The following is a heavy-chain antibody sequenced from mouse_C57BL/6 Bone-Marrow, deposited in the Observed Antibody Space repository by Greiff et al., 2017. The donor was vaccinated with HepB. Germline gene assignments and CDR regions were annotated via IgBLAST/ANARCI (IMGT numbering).Heavy chain of an antibody. D-gene: IGHD1-1*02. CDR2: INPYNGDT. Sequence: VQLKESGPVLVKPGASVKLSCKASGYTFTDYYMNWVKQSHGKSLEWIGVINPYNGDTSYNQKFKGKATLTVDKSSSTAYMELNSLTSEDSAVYCGAGGVGDAYWGQGTLVTVSA. V-gene: IGHV1-19*01. CDR1: GYTFTDYY. CDR3: AGGVGDAY. J-gene: IGHJ3*01.